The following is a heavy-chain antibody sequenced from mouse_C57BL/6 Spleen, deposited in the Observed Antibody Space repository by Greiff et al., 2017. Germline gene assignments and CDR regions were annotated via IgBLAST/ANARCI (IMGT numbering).Heavy chain of an antibody. CDR1: GYTFTSSW. CDR3: ASGYYKDY. D-gene: IGHD2-12*01. Sequence: VQLQQPGAELVRPGSSVKLSCKASGYTFTSSWMDWVKQRPGQGLEWIGNIYPSDSETHYNQKFKDKATLTVDKSSSTAYMQLSSLTSEDSAVYYCASGYYKDYWGQGTTLTVSS. V-gene: IGHV1-61*01. J-gene: IGHJ2*01. CDR2: IYPSDSET.